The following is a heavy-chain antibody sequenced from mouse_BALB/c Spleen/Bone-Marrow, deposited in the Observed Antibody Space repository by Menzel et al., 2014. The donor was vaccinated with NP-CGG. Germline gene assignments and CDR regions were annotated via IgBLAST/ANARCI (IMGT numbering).Heavy chain of an antibody. CDR1: GFTFSSFG. D-gene: IGHD2-1*01. Sequence: EVQLQQSGGGLVQPGGSRKLSCAASGFTFSSFGMHWVRQAPEKGLEWVAYISSGSSTIYYADTVKGRFTISRDNPKNTLFLQVTSLRSEDTAMYYCARGGNYAWFAYWGQGTLVTVSA. CDR2: ISSGSSTI. J-gene: IGHJ3*01. V-gene: IGHV5-17*02. CDR3: ARGGNYAWFAY.